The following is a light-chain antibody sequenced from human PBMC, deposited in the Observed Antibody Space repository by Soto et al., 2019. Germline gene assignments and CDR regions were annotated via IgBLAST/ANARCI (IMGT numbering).Light chain of an antibody. V-gene: IGLV1-51*01. CDR2: DNN. CDR1: SSNIGNNY. CDR3: QTFDSTLTISWV. Sequence: QSVLTQSPSVSAAPGQKVTISCSGSSSNIGNNYVSWYQQLPGTAPKLLIYDNNKRPSGIPDRFSGSKSGTSGTLDITGLQTGDEADYYCQTFDSTLTISWVFGGGTQLTVL. J-gene: IGLJ3*02.